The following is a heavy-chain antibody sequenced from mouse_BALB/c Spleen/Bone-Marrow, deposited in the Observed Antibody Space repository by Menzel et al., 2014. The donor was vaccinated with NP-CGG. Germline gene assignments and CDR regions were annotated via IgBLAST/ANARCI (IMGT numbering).Heavy chain of an antibody. CDR2: IYPSDSYT. V-gene: IGHV1-69*02. CDR3: TRAGNDGNYYAMDH. D-gene: IGHD2-1*01. CDR1: GYTFTSYW. Sequence: QVQLQQSGAELVRPGASVKLSCKASGYTFTSYWINWVKQRPGQGLEWIGNIYPSDSYTNYNQKFQDKATLTVDKSSSTAYMQLSSPTSEDSAVYFCTRAGNDGNYYAMDHWGQGTSVTVSS. J-gene: IGHJ4*01.